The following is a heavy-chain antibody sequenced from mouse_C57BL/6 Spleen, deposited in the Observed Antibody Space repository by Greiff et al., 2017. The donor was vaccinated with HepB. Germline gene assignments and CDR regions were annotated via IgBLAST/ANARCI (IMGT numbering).Heavy chain of an antibody. Sequence: DVKLVESGGGLVKPGGSLKLSCAASGFTFSSYAMSWVRQTPEKRLEWVATISDGGSYTYYPDNVKGRFTISRDNAKNNLYLQMSHLKSEGTAMYDCARDRNYYGSSFPHWYFDGWGTGTTVTVSS. V-gene: IGHV5-4*01. D-gene: IGHD1-1*01. CDR3: ARDRNYYGSSFPHWYFDG. CDR1: GFTFSSYA. J-gene: IGHJ1*03. CDR2: ISDGGSYT.